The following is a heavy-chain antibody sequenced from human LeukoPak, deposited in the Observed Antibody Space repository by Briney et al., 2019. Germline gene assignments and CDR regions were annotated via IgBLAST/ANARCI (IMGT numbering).Heavy chain of an antibody. V-gene: IGHV3-74*01. D-gene: IGHD3-10*01. CDR1: GFTFSSYW. CDR3: ARNLLWFGEVDYYGMDV. Sequence: PGGSLRLSCAASGFTFSSYWMHWVRQAPGKGLVWVSRINSDGSSTNSADSVKGRFTISRDNAKNTLYLQMNSLRVEDTAVYYCARNLLWFGEVDYYGMDVWGQGTTVTVSS. J-gene: IGHJ6*02. CDR2: INSDGSST.